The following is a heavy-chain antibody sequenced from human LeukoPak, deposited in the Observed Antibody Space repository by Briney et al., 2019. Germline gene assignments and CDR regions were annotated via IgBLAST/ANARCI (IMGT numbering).Heavy chain of an antibody. CDR2: IYHSGST. D-gene: IGHD3-22*01. Sequence: SETLSLTCAVSGRSIRSGGYSWSWIRQPPGKGLEWIGYIYHSGSTYYNPSLKSRVTISVDRSKNQFSLKLSSVTAADTAVYYCARTRYYYDSSGPNRYYFDYWGQGTLVTVSS. V-gene: IGHV4-30-2*01. CDR3: ARTRYYYDSSGPNRYYFDY. J-gene: IGHJ4*02. CDR1: GRSIRSGGYS.